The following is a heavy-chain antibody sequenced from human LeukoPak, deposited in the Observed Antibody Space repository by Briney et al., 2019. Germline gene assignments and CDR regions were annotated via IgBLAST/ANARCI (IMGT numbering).Heavy chain of an antibody. Sequence: PGGSLRLSCAASGFTFSSYGMHWVRQAPGKGLEWVAFIRYDGSNKYYADSVKGRFTISRDNSKNTLYLQMNSLRAEDTAVYYCAKDRQLTYYYDSSGYYPDYWGQGTLVTVSS. CDR1: GFTFSSYG. J-gene: IGHJ4*02. CDR3: AKDRQLTYYYDSSGYYPDY. CDR2: IRYDGSNK. D-gene: IGHD3-22*01. V-gene: IGHV3-30*02.